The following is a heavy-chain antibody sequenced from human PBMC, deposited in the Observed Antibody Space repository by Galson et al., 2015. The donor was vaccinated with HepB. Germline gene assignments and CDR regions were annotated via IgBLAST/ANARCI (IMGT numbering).Heavy chain of an antibody. CDR1: GFTFGDYT. V-gene: IGHV3-49*03. CDR3: TGDLKGGYAPFVY. D-gene: IGHD5-12*01. J-gene: IGHJ4*02. CDR2: IRSKAYGGTT. Sequence: SLRLSCAASGFTFGDYTMSWFRQAPGKGLEWVGSIRSKAYGGTTEYVASVKRIFTISRHDSKSFTYPQKNSLKTSDTAVYYCTGDLKGGYAPFVYWVQGTLVTVSS.